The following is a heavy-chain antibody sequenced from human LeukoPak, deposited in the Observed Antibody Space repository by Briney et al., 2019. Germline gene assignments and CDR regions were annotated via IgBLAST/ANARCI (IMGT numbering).Heavy chain of an antibody. CDR1: GGSISSGSYY. CDR3: AREGSGSYYNFAY. V-gene: IGHV4-61*02. D-gene: IGHD3-10*01. Sequence: SETLSLTCTVSGGSISSGSYYWSWIRQPAGKGLEWIGRIYTSGSTYYNPSLKSRVTMSVDTSKNQFSLTLSSVTAADTAVHYCAREGSGSYYNFAYWGQGTLVTVSS. CDR2: IYTSGST. J-gene: IGHJ4*02.